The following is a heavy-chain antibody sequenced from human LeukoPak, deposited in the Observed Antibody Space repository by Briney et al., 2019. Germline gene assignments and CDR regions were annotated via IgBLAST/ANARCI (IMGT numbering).Heavy chain of an antibody. V-gene: IGHV4-4*02. Sequence: SETLSLNCAVSGGSISSSNWWSWVRQPPGKGLEWIGEINHSGSTNYNPSLKSRVTISVDTSKNQFSLKLSSVTAAGTAVYYCARGGKLRYFDWLPPRRVYNWFDPWGQGTLVTVSS. CDR2: INHSGST. D-gene: IGHD3-9*01. CDR3: ARGGKLRYFDWLPPRRVYNWFDP. CDR1: GGSISSSNW. J-gene: IGHJ5*02.